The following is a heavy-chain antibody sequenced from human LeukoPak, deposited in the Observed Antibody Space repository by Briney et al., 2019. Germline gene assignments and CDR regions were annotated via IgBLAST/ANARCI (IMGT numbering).Heavy chain of an antibody. V-gene: IGHV3-11*04. Sequence: PGGSLRLSCAASGFTFSDFYMSWIRQAPGKGLEWVSDITISGNTLYYADSVKGRFTISRDNAKNSLYLQMYSLRAEDTAVYYCARSDFWSVYYNPVDYYYLDVWGKGTMVTVSS. CDR1: GFTFSDFY. CDR2: ITISGNTL. D-gene: IGHD3-3*01. CDR3: ARSDFWSVYYNPVDYYYLDV. J-gene: IGHJ6*03.